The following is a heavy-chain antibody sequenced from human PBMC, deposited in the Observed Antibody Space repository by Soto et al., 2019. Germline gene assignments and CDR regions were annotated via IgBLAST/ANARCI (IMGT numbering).Heavy chain of an antibody. CDR3: ARDRGYCSGGSCLASYFDY. J-gene: IGHJ4*02. D-gene: IGHD2-15*01. CDR1: GFTFSSYA. V-gene: IGHV3-30-3*01. Sequence: GGSLRLSCAASGFTFSSYAMHWVRQAPGKGLEWVAVISYDGSNKYYADSVKGRFTISRDNSKNTLYLQMNSLRAEDTAVYYCARDRGYCSGGSCLASYFDYWGQGTLVTVSS. CDR2: ISYDGSNK.